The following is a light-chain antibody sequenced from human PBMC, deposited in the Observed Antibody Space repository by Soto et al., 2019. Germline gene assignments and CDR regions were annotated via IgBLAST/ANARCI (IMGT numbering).Light chain of an antibody. CDR2: GAS. CDR1: QSVSSSY. CDR3: QQDGSSPT. Sequence: EIVLTQSPGTLSLSPGERATLSCRASQSVSSSYLAWYQQKPGQAPRLLIYGASSRATGIPDRFSGSGSGTDFTLTISRLAPEDFAVYYCQQDGSSPTFGQGTKVEIK. J-gene: IGKJ1*01. V-gene: IGKV3-20*01.